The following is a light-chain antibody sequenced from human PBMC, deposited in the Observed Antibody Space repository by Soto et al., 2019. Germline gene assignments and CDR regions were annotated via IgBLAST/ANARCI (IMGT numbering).Light chain of an antibody. CDR3: SSYTTSSTWV. J-gene: IGLJ2*01. Sequence: QSVLTQPASVSGSPGQSITISCAGTSSDVGGFDYVSWYQHHPGKAPKLMIYDVRDRPSGVSNRFSGSKSGNTASLTISGLQAEDEADYYCSSYTTSSTWVFGGGTKLTVL. CDR1: SSDVGGFDY. V-gene: IGLV2-14*01. CDR2: DVR.